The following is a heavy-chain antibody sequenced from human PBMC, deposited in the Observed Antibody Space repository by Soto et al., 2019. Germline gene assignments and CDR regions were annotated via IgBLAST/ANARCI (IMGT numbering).Heavy chain of an antibody. Sequence: SETLSLTCAVYCGSFSGYYWSWIRQPPGKGLEWIGEINHSGSTNYNPSLKSRVTISVDTSKNQFTLKLSSVTAADTAVYYCARGPGVSTLRRITMVRGVFDYWGQGTLVTVSS. CDR1: CGSFSGYY. J-gene: IGHJ4*02. CDR2: INHSGST. D-gene: IGHD3-10*01. V-gene: IGHV4-34*01. CDR3: ARGPGVSTLRRITMVRGVFDY.